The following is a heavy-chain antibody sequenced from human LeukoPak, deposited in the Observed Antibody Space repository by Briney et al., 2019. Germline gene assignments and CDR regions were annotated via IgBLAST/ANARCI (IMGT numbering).Heavy chain of an antibody. J-gene: IGHJ4*02. Sequence: SETLSLTCAVYGGSFSGYYWSWIRQPPGKGLEWIGEINHSGSTNYNPSLKSRVTISVDTSKNQFSLKLSSVTAADTAIYYCARLSSVYSSGSIWGQGTLVTVSS. D-gene: IGHD3-22*01. CDR3: ARLSSVYSSGSI. CDR2: INHSGST. CDR1: GGSFSGYY. V-gene: IGHV4-34*01.